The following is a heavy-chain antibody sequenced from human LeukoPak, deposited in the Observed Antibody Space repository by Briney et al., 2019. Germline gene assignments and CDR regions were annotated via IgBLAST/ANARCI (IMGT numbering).Heavy chain of an antibody. CDR1: RFTFSSYG. Sequence: GGSLRLSCAASRFTFSSYGIHWVRQAPGKGLEWVAIIPYDGSNKYYADSVKGRFTISRDNSKNTLYLQMNSLRAEDTAVYYCARGLTRMDVWGQGTTVTVSS. D-gene: IGHD3-16*01. CDR3: ARGLTRMDV. V-gene: IGHV3-30*03. CDR2: IPYDGSNK. J-gene: IGHJ6*02.